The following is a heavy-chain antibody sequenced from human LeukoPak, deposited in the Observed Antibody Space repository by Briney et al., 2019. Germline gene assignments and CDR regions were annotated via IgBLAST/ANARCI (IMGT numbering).Heavy chain of an antibody. V-gene: IGHV4-59*01. Sequence: PSETLSLTCTVSGGSISGYYLNWIRQPPGKGLEWIGYIYYSGNTNYNPSLKSRVTISVDTSKNQFSLKLTSVTAADTAVYYCARRKWESPAFDIWGQGTMVTVSS. CDR2: IYYSGNT. CDR1: GGSISGYY. CDR3: ARRKWESPAFDI. J-gene: IGHJ3*02. D-gene: IGHD1-26*01.